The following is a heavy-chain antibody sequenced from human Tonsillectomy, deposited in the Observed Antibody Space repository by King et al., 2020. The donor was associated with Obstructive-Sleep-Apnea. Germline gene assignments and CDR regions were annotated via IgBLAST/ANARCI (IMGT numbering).Heavy chain of an antibody. D-gene: IGHD2/OR15-2a*01. Sequence: VQLVESGGGLVQPGGSLRLSCAASGFTVSTNYMSWVRQAPGKGLVWVSVIFSGGTTYYADFVKGRFTISRDNSKNTLYLQMNSLRADDTAVYYCARESGKISDAFDLWGQGTMVTVSS. CDR1: GFTVSTNY. V-gene: IGHV3-66*01. CDR3: ARESGKISDAFDL. J-gene: IGHJ3*01. CDR2: IFSGGTT.